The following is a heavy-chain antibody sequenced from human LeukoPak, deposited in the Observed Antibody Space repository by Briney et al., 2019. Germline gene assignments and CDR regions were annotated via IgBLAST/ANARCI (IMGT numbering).Heavy chain of an antibody. Sequence: GGFLRLSCAASGFTFSHYAMTWVRQAPGKGLECVSTITYQWCHIYYADSAKGRFTMSRDNSKDTLYLEMSRLRAEDTAVYHCAKHHGFGENSFERWGEGTLVTVSS. D-gene: IGHD3-9*01. V-gene: IGHV3-23*01. CDR3: AKHHGFGENSFER. CDR1: GFTFSHYA. CDR2: ITYQWCHI. J-gene: IGHJ4*02.